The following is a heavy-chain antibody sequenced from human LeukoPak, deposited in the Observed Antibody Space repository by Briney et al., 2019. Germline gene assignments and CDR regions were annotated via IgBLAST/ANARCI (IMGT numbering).Heavy chain of an antibody. D-gene: IGHD3-3*01. CDR1: GGSISSGGYY. CDR2: IYYSGST. V-gene: IGHV4-31*03. J-gene: IGHJ5*02. CDR3: ARGGTIFGNWFDP. Sequence: SETLSLTCTVSGGSISSGGYYWSWIRQHPGKGLEWIGYIYYSGSTYYNPSPKSRVTISVDTSKNQFSLKLSSVTAADTAVYYCARGGTIFGNWFDPWGQGTLVTVSS.